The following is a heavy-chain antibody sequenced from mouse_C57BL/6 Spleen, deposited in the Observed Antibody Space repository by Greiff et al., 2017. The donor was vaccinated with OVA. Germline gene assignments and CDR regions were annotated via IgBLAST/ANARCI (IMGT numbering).Heavy chain of an antibody. CDR2: INPNDSAT. V-gene: IGHV1-39*01. D-gene: IGHD2-13*01. J-gene: IGHJ4*01. CDR3: AIYGDSFWSLDD. CDR1: GYSFTDYY. Sequence: EVQLQQPGPELVKPGASVKISCKASGYSFTDYYMNWVKQSNGKSLEWIGVINPNDSATSYNQKFKGKATLTVDKSSSTAYMQLNSLTSEDSAVYYCAIYGDSFWSLDDWGQGTTVTVSS.